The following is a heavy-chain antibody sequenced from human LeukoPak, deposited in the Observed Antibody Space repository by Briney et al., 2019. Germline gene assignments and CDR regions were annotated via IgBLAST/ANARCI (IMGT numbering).Heavy chain of an antibody. CDR1: GFSFSSSA. D-gene: IGHD3/OR15-3a*01. Sequence: GGSLRLSCAASGFSFSSSAMHWVRQAPGKGLEYVSAITNNGGYTYYANSVKGRFTISRDNSKNTLYLQMGSLRTEDTAAYYCAGASPDGFSDYWGQGTLVTVSS. CDR2: ITNNGGYT. V-gene: IGHV3-64*01. J-gene: IGHJ4*02. CDR3: AGASPDGFSDY.